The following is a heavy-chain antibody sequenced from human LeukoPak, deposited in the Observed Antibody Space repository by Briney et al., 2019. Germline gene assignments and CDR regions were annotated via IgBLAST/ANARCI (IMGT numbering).Heavy chain of an antibody. CDR2: ILSDGSKE. CDR3: AKNKGSGSHVNYSMDV. CDR1: GFTFSSYG. V-gene: IGHV3-33*06. Sequence: GGSLRLSCAASGFTFSSYGMHWVRQAPGKGLEWVAVILSDGSKEFYTDSVKGRFTISRDNSKNTLYLQMNSLRAEDTAVYYCAKNKGSGSHVNYSMDVWGKGTTVSVSS. D-gene: IGHD3-10*01. J-gene: IGHJ6*03.